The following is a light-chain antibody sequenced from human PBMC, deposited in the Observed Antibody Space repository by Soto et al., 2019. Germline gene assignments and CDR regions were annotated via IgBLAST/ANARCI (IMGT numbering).Light chain of an antibody. V-gene: IGLV2-8*01. J-gene: IGLJ1*01. Sequence: QSALTQPASVSESPGQSVTISCTGTSSDVGGYNYVSWYQQHPGKAPKLMIYEVSKRPSGVPDRFSGSKSGNTASLTVSGLQPEDEADYYCSSYAGSNKSVFGTGTKVTV. CDR3: SSYAGSNKSV. CDR1: SSDVGGYNY. CDR2: EVS.